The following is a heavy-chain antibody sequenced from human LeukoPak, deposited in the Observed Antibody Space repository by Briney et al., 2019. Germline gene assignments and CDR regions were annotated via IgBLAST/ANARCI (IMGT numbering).Heavy chain of an antibody. D-gene: IGHD2-2*02. CDR1: GFTFSSYA. Sequence: PGGSLRLSCAASGFTFSSYAMHWVRQAPGKGLEWVAVISYDGSNKYYADSVKGRFTISRDNSKNTLYLQMNSLRAEDTAVYYCARDEARLGYCSSTSCYSSLGFDYWGQGTLVTVSS. CDR3: ARDEARLGYCSSTSCYSSLGFDY. CDR2: ISYDGSNK. J-gene: IGHJ4*02. V-gene: IGHV3-30-3*01.